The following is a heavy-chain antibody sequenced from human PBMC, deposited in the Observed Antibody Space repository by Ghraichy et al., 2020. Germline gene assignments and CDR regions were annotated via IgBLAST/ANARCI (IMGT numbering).Heavy chain of an antibody. CDR2: IYYSGST. D-gene: IGHD1-1*01. J-gene: IGHJ2*01. V-gene: IGHV4-59*01. CDR3: AGESTGSYWYFDL. Sequence: SETLSLTCTVSGGSISSYYWSWIRQPPGKGLEWIGYIYYSGSTNYNPSLKSRVTISVDTSKNQFSLKLSSVTAADTAVYYCAGESTGSYWYFDLWGRGTLVTVSS. CDR1: GGSISSYY.